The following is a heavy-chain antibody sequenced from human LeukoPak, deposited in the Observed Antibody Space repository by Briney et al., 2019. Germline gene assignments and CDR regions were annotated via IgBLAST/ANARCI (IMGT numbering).Heavy chain of an antibody. Sequence: PPGGSLRLSCAASGFTFSSYGMHWVRQAPGKGLEWVAVISYDGSNKYYADSVKGRFTISRDSFKNTLSLQVNSLRAEDTAMYYCAKDDDWGRYKHWGQGTLVTVSS. D-gene: IGHD3-9*01. V-gene: IGHV3-30*18. CDR3: AKDDDWGRYKH. J-gene: IGHJ1*01. CDR1: GFTFSSYG. CDR2: ISYDGSNK.